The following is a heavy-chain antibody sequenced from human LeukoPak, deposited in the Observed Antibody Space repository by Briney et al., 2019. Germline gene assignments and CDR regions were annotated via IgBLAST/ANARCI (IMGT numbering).Heavy chain of an antibody. CDR2: ISGSGGST. D-gene: IGHD6-6*01. CDR3: AKDRTSSPGAY. CDR1: GFAFSISA. Sequence: GGSLRLSCAASGFAFSISAMRWARQAPGKGPEWVSGISGSGGSTYYAESVKGRFTISRDNSKNTLYLQRNSLRAEDTAVYYCAKDRTSSPGAYWGQGTLVTVSS. J-gene: IGHJ4*02. V-gene: IGHV3-23*01.